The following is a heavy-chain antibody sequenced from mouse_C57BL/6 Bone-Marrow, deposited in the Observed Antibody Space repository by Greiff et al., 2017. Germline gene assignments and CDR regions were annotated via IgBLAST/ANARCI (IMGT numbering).Heavy chain of an antibody. D-gene: IGHD2-4*01. CDR2: IHPNSGST. CDR3: ARGVYYDYVYWYSDV. Sequence: VQLQQPGAELVKPGASVKLSCKASGYTFTSYWMHWVKQRPGQGLEWIGMIHPNSGSTNYNEKFKSKDTLTVDKSSSTAYMQLSSLTSEDSAVYYCARGVYYDYVYWYSDVWGTGTTVTVSS. V-gene: IGHV1-64*01. CDR1: GYTFTSYW. J-gene: IGHJ1*03.